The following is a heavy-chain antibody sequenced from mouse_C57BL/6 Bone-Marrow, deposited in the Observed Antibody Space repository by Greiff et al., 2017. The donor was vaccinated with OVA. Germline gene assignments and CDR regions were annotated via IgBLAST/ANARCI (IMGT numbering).Heavy chain of an antibody. V-gene: IGHV3-8*01. CDR3: ARYTIYYGTAMDY. Sequence: EVMLVESGPGLAKPSQTLSLTCSVTGYSITSDYWNWIRKFPGNKLKYMGYISYSGSTYYNPSLKSRISITRDTSKNQYYLQLNSVTTEDTATYYCARYTIYYGTAMDYWGQGTSVTVSS. CDR1: GYSITSDY. CDR2: ISYSGST. D-gene: IGHD2-1*01. J-gene: IGHJ4*01.